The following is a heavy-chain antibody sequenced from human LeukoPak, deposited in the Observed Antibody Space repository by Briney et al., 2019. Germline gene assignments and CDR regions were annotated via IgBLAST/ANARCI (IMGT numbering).Heavy chain of an antibody. Sequence: SETLSLTCTVSGYSISSGYYWGWIRQPPGKGLEWIGSIYHSGSTYYNPSLKSRVTISVDTSKNQFSLKLSSVTAADTAVYYCARDDSSAPSNWFDPWGQGTLVTVSS. CDR2: IYHSGST. D-gene: IGHD3-22*01. CDR3: ARDDSSAPSNWFDP. J-gene: IGHJ5*02. CDR1: GYSISSGYY. V-gene: IGHV4-38-2*02.